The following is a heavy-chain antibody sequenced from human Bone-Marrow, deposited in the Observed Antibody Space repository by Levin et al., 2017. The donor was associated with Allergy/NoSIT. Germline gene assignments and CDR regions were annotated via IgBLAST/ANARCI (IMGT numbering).Heavy chain of an antibody. CDR3: ARDPATIVGATDTFDI. CDR2: INQDGREK. CDR1: GFTFSRNW. Sequence: GESLKISCAASGFTFSRNWMTWVRQAPGKGLEWVANINQDGREKYYVDSVKGRFTISRDNARNSLYLQMNSLRAEDTAVYYCARDPATIVGATDTFDIWGQGTVVTVS. D-gene: IGHD1-26*01. V-gene: IGHV3-7*01. J-gene: IGHJ3*02.